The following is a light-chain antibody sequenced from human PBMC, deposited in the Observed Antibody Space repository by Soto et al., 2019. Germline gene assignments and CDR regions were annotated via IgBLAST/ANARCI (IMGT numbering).Light chain of an antibody. CDR3: CSYAGSYTVV. Sequence: QSALTQPRSVSGSPGQSVTISCTGTSSDVGGYNYVSWYQQHPGKAPKLMIYDIIKRRSGVPDRFSGSKSGNTASLTISGLQAEDGADYYCCSYAGSYTVVFGGGTKVTVL. J-gene: IGLJ2*01. CDR2: DII. V-gene: IGLV2-11*01. CDR1: SSDVGGYNY.